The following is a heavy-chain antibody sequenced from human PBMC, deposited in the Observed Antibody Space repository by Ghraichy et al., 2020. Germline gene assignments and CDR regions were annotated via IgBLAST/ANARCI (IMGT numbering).Heavy chain of an antibody. CDR3: ARQVPEYYDFWSGSINNWFDP. CDR1: GGSISSYY. D-gene: IGHD3-3*01. Sequence: LSLTCTVSGGSISSYYWSWIRQPPGKGLEWIGYIYTSGSTNYNPSLKSRVTISVDTSKNQFSLKLSSVTAADTAVYYCARQVPEYYDFWSGSINNWFDPWGQGTLVTVSS. V-gene: IGHV4-4*09. J-gene: IGHJ5*02. CDR2: IYTSGST.